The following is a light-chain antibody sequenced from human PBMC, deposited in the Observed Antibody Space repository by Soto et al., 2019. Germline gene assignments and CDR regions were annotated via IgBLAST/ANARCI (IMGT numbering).Light chain of an antibody. CDR2: LGS. V-gene: IGKV2-28*01. CDR1: QNLLHSNGYNY. Sequence: DIVMTQSPLSLPVTPGEPASISCRSSQNLLHSNGYNYLDWYVQKPGQSPQLLIYLGSNRASGVPDRFSGSGSGTYFTLKISRVEAEDVGVYYCMQNLHTLTFGGGTKVEIK. CDR3: MQNLHTLT. J-gene: IGKJ4*01.